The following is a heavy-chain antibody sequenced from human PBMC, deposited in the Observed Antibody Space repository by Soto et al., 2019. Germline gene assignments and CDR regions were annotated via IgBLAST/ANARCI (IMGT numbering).Heavy chain of an antibody. CDR1: GGSISSYY. Sequence: SETLSLTCTVSGGSISSYYWSWIRQPPGKGLEWIGYIYYSGSTNYNPSLKSRVTISVDTSKNQFSLKLSSVTAADTAVYYCARTNLEFETVGLDYWGQGTLVTVSS. D-gene: IGHD3-10*01. V-gene: IGHV4-59*08. CDR3: ARTNLEFETVGLDY. J-gene: IGHJ4*02. CDR2: IYYSGST.